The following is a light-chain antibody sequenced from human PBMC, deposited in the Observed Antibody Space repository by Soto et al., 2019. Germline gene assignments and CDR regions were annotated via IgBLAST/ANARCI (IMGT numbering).Light chain of an antibody. CDR1: QTISSW. Sequence: DIQMTQSPSTLSASVGDRVTIPCRASQTISSWLAWYQQKPGKAPKLLIYDASTLESGVPSRFSGSGSGTEFTLIISGLQPDDYATYYCQQYTNTNNPWMFGQGTKVDIK. CDR2: DAS. CDR3: QQYTNTNNPWM. V-gene: IGKV1-5*01. J-gene: IGKJ1*01.